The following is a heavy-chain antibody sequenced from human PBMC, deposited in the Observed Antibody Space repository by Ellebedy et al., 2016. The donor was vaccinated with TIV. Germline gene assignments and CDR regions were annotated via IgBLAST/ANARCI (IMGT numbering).Heavy chain of an antibody. Sequence: GESLKISXVVSGFTFRSYWMHWVRQAPGTGLVWVSRINSDGSSTNYADSVKGRFTISRDNAKNTLYLQMNSLRAEDTAVYYCARDWDSPGDYYMDVWGKGTTVTVSS. V-gene: IGHV3-74*01. CDR2: INSDGSST. CDR1: GFTFRSYW. CDR3: ARDWDSPGDYYMDV. D-gene: IGHD1-26*01. J-gene: IGHJ6*03.